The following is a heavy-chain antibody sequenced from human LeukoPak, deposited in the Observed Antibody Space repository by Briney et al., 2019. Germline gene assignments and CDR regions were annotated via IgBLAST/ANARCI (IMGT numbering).Heavy chain of an antibody. V-gene: IGHV3-23*01. J-gene: IGHJ4*02. Sequence: GGSLRLSCAASGLSFSSFAMSWVRQGPARGLEWVSSIRGSGETFYADSVKGRFTLSSDSSRTTVYFQLKNLRVEDTAIYYCAKASWVSTTDAVRWGQGTLVTVS. CDR2: IRGSGET. CDR1: GLSFSSFA. D-gene: IGHD1-14*01. CDR3: AKASWVSTTDAVR.